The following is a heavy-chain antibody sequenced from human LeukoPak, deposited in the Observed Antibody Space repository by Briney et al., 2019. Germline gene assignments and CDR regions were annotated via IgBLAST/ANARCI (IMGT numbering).Heavy chain of an antibody. CDR1: GFTFSSYA. CDR3: AKDLYHIVVVTLDY. V-gene: IGHV3-23*01. Sequence: GGSLRLSCAASGFTFSSYAMSWVRQAPGKGLEWVSAISGSGGSTYYADSVKGRFTISRDNSKNTPYLQMNSLRAEDTAVYYCAKDLYHIVVVTLDYWGQGTLVTVSS. CDR2: ISGSGGST. D-gene: IGHD2-21*02. J-gene: IGHJ4*02.